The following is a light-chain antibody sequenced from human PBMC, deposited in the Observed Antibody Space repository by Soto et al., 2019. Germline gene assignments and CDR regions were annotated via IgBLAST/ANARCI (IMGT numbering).Light chain of an antibody. CDR2: AAS. V-gene: IGKV1-39*01. J-gene: IGKJ1*01. CDR3: HQTYTSLWT. Sequence: DIQMTQSPSSLSASVGDRVTITCRASQTISNYLNWYQQKPGKAPKLLIYAASSLQSGVPSRFSGSGSGTNFTLTIGSLQPEDIATYFCHQTYTSLWTFGQGSKVEI. CDR1: QTISNY.